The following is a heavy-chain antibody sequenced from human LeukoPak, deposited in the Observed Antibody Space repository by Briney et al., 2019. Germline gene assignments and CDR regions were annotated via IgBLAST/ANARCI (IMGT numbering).Heavy chain of an antibody. Sequence: ASVKVSCKVSGYTLTELSMHWVRQAPGKGLEWMGWINPNSGGTNYAQKFQGRVTMTRDTSISTAYMELSRLRSDDTAVYYCARVWGYAANLNYWGQGTLVTVSS. CDR1: GYTLTELS. V-gene: IGHV1-2*02. CDR2: INPNSGGT. D-gene: IGHD3-16*01. CDR3: ARVWGYAANLNY. J-gene: IGHJ4*02.